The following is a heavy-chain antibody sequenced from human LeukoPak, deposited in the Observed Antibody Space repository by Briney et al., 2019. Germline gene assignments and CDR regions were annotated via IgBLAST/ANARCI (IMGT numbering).Heavy chain of an antibody. CDR2: INPSGGST. D-gene: IGHD2-2*01. CDR1: GYTFTSYY. Sequence: GASVKVSCKASGYTFTSYYMHWVRQAPGQGLEWMGIINPSGGSTSYAQKFQGRVTMTRDTSTSTVYMGLSSLRSEDTAVYYCARVGDIVVVPAAEGYGMDVWGQGTTGTVSS. CDR3: ARVGDIVVVPAAEGYGMDV. V-gene: IGHV1-46*01. J-gene: IGHJ6*02.